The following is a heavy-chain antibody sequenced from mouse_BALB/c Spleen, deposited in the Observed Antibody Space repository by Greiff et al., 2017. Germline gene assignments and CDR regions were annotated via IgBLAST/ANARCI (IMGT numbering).Heavy chain of an antibody. CDR3: TRRGYDDWCAY. CDR2: IYPSDSYT. D-gene: IGHD2-14*01. Sequence: QVQLKQPGAELVRPGASVKLSCKASGYTFTSYWINWVKQRPGQGLEWIGNIYPSDSYTNYNQKFKDKATLTVDKSSSTAYMQLSSPTSEDSAVYYCTRRGYDDWCAYWGQGTLVTVSA. V-gene: IGHV1-69*02. J-gene: IGHJ3*01. CDR1: GYTFTSYW.